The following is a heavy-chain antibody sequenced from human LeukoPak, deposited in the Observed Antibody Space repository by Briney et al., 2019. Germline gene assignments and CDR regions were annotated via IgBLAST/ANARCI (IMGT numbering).Heavy chain of an antibody. Sequence: GGSLRLSCTASGFTFSSYGMHWVRQAPGKGLEWVAFIRFDESNKNYTDSVKGRFTISRDNSKNTLYLQMNSLRAEDTAVYYCAKDLGSGYGLIDYWGQGTLVTVSS. D-gene: IGHD5-12*01. CDR1: GFTFSSYG. CDR2: IRFDESNK. V-gene: IGHV3-30*02. CDR3: AKDLGSGYGLIDY. J-gene: IGHJ4*02.